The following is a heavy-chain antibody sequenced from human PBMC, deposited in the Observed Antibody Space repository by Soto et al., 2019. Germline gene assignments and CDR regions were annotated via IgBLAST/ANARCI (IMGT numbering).Heavy chain of an antibody. CDR3: TTPRILRFLEWLPETSEY. D-gene: IGHD3-3*01. Sequence: PGGSLRLSCAASGFTFSNAWMSWVRQAPGKGLEWVGRIKSKTDGGTTDYAAPVKGRFTISRDDSKNTLYLQMNSLKTEDTAVYYCTTPRILRFLEWLPETSEYWGQGTLVTVSS. CDR2: IKSKTDGGTT. V-gene: IGHV3-15*01. CDR1: GFTFSNAW. J-gene: IGHJ4*02.